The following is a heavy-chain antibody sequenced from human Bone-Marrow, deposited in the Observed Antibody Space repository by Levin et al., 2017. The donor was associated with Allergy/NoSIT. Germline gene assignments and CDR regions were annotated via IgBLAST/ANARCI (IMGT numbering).Heavy chain of an antibody. CDR2: INPNSGGT. V-gene: IGHV1-2*02. CDR1: GYTFTGYY. CDR3: ARDVVEDIVVVPALN. J-gene: IGHJ4*02. D-gene: IGHD2-2*01. Sequence: GESLKISCKASGYTFTGYYMHWVRQAPGQGLEWMGWINPNSGGTNYAQKFQGRVTMTRDTSISTAYMELSRLRSDDTAVYYCARDVVEDIVVVPALNWGQGTLVTVSS.